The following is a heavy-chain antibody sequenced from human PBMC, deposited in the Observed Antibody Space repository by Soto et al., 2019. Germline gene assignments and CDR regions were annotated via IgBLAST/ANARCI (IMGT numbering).Heavy chain of an antibody. CDR3: ARGQRFSGCFDP. J-gene: IGHJ5*02. D-gene: IGHD3-3*01. V-gene: IGHV4-4*07. CDR2: IYSSGST. Sequence: PSETLSLTCTISGGAIGSHYWTWIRQPAGKGLEWIGRIYSSGSTQYNPSLQSRVTMSLDTSKNQFSLRLESVTAADTTVYYCARGQRFSGCFDPWRQGTLVTVSS. CDR1: GGAIGSHY.